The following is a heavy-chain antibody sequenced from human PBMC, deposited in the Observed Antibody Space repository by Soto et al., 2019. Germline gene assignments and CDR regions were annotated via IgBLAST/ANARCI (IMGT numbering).Heavy chain of an antibody. D-gene: IGHD5-18*01. CDR1: GGSISSSSYY. CDR3: ARSGYSYGPNPLLY. J-gene: IGHJ4*02. Sequence: SETLSLTCTVSGGSISSSSYYWGWIRQPPGKGLEWIGSIYYSGSTYYNPSLKSRVTISVDTSKNQFSLKLSSVTAADTAVYYCARSGYSYGPNPLLYWRQATLVTVSS. V-gene: IGHV4-39*07. CDR2: IYYSGST.